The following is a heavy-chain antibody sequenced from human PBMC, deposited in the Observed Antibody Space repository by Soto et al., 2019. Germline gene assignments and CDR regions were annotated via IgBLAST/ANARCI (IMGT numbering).Heavy chain of an antibody. V-gene: IGHV4-30-4*01. CDR3: ARVEIAVAGFDY. D-gene: IGHD6-19*01. Sequence: SETLSLTCTVSGGSISSGDYYWSWIRQPPGKGLEWIGYIYYSGSTYYNRSLKSRVTISVDTSKNQFSLKLSSVTAADTAVYYCARVEIAVAGFDYWGQGTLVTVSS. J-gene: IGHJ4*02. CDR1: GGSISSGDYY. CDR2: IYYSGST.